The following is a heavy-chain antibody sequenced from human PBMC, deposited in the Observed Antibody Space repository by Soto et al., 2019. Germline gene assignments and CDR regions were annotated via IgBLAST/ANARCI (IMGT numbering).Heavy chain of an antibody. CDR3: ARDEDAAMPHFFDY. V-gene: IGHV1-18*04. D-gene: IGHD5-18*01. CDR2: ISTYNGNT. CDR1: GYTFTSYG. J-gene: IGHJ4*02. Sequence: ASVKVSCKASGYTFTSYGISWVRQAPGQGLEWMGWISTYNGNTNYAQKLQGRVTMTTDTSTSTAYMELRSLRSDDTAVYYCARDEDAAMPHFFDYWGQGTPVTVSP.